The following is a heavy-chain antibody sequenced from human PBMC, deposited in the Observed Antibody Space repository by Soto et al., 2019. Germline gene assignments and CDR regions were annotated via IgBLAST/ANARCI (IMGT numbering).Heavy chain of an antibody. J-gene: IGHJ4*02. CDR2: IYWDDDK. D-gene: IGHD3-3*01. V-gene: IGHV2-5*02. CDR3: AHIHTNDFWSGYYTAYFDY. CDR1: GFSLSTSGVG. Sequence: QITLKESGPTLVKPTQALTLTCTFSGFSLSTSGVGVGWIRQPPGKALEWLALIYWDDDKRYSPSLKSRLTITKDTSHNQVVLTMTNMDPVDTATYYCAHIHTNDFWSGYYTAYFDYWGQGTLVTASS.